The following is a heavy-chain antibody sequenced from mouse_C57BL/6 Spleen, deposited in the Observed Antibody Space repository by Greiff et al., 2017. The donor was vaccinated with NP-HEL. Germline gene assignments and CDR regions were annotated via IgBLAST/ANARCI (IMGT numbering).Heavy chain of an antibody. J-gene: IGHJ1*03. V-gene: IGHV3-6*01. Sequence: EVKVEESGPGLVKPSQSLSLTCSVTGYSITSGYYWNWIRQFPGNKLEWMGYISYDGSNNYNPSLKNRTSITRDTSKNQFFLKLNSVTTEDTATYFCAKAPWGSSYWYFDVWGTGTTVTVSS. D-gene: IGHD1-1*01. CDR1: GYSITSGYY. CDR2: ISYDGSN. CDR3: AKAPWGSSYWYFDV.